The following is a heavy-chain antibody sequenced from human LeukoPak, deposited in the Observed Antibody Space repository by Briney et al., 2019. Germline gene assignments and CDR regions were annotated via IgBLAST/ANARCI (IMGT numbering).Heavy chain of an antibody. J-gene: IGHJ6*03. CDR2: SIPIFGTA. CDR3: ARGVGTANWNSNHHYMVV. V-gene: IGHV1-69*05. CDR1: GGTFSIYA. D-gene: IGHD1-7*01. Sequence: SVKVSCTATGGTFSIYAISWVRQAPGQGLEWMGGSIPIFGTANYAQKFQGRVTITTDESTSTDYMELSSLRSEDTALYYRARGVGTANWNSNHHYMVVWGKGTTVTVSS.